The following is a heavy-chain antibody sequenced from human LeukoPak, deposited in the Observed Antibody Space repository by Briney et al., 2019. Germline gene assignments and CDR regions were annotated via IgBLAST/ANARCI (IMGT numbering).Heavy chain of an antibody. J-gene: IGHJ4*02. D-gene: IGHD6-19*01. CDR3: AKDGGSSSGWLKYYFDY. CDR2: IWYDGSNK. CDR1: GFTFSSYG. V-gene: IGHV3-33*06. Sequence: GGSLRLSCAASGFTFSSYGMHWVRQAPGKGLEWVAVIWYDGSNKYYADSVKGRFTTSRDNSKNTLYLQMNSLRAEDTAVYYCAKDGGSSSGWLKYYFDYWGQGTLVTVSS.